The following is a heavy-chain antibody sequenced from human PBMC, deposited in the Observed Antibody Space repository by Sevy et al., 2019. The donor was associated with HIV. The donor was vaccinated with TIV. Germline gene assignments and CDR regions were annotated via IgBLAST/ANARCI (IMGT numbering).Heavy chain of an antibody. V-gene: IGHV3-15*07. Sequence: GGSLRLSCTASGFDFANAWMNWVRQAPGKGPEWVGHIKSITDGGAADYAAPVKGRFTISRHDSKNTLYLHMNSLKAEDTAVYYCSTDDLISYWGRGTLVTVSS. CDR2: IKSITDGGAA. J-gene: IGHJ4*02. CDR1: GFDFANAW. CDR3: STDDLISY.